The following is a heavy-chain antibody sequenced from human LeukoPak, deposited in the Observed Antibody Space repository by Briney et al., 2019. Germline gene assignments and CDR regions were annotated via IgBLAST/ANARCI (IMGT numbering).Heavy chain of an antibody. CDR2: RQSAGNSR. J-gene: IGHJ4*02. V-gene: IGHV3-74*01. Sequence: GGSLRLSCAASGFTFKTYWIHWVRQPPGKGLVWVSLRQSAGNSRAYADSVRGRFTISRDNAKNSLYLQMNSLRAEDTAVYSCARTDSNIAARRIGFDSWGQGTLVTVSS. CDR1: GFTFKTYW. CDR3: ARTDSNIAARRIGFDS. D-gene: IGHD6-6*01.